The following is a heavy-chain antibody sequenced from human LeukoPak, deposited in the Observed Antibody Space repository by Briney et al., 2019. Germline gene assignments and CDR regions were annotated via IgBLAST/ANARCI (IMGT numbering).Heavy chain of an antibody. Sequence: VSVKVSCKAPGYTFSDYYLHWVRQAPGQGLEWMAWINPNNGGTNYAQNFQGRVTVTRDTSISTTYMELNNLRSDDTAVYYCARDRVRILDYWGQGTLVTVSS. V-gene: IGHV1-2*02. D-gene: IGHD2-15*01. CDR3: ARDRVRILDY. CDR1: GYTFSDYY. CDR2: INPNNGGT. J-gene: IGHJ4*02.